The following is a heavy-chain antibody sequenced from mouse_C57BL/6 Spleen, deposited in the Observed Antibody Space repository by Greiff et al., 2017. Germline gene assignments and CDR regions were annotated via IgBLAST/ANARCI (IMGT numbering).Heavy chain of an antibody. D-gene: IGHD2-4*01. CDR3: ARDDYDEEGAMDY. CDR1: GFTFSSYA. J-gene: IGHJ4*01. V-gene: IGHV5-4*01. CDR2: ISDGGSYT. Sequence: EVMLVESGGGLVKPGGSLKLSCAASGFTFSSYAMSWVRQTPEKRLEWVATISDGGSYTYYPDNVKGRFTISRDNAKNNLYLQMSHLKSEDTAMYCCARDDYDEEGAMDYWGQGTSVTVSS.